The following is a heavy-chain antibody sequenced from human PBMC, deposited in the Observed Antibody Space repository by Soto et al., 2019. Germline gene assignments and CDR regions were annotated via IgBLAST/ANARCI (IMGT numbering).Heavy chain of an antibody. CDR3: ARTSAAGKYYYGMDV. Sequence: PGQPLQISWKGSGCSFTNFWIGCVSQMHGKGLEWMGIIYPGDSDTRYSPSFQGQVTISADKSISTAYLQWSSLKASDTAMYYCARTSAAGKYYYGMDVWGQGTTVTVSS. D-gene: IGHD6-13*01. J-gene: IGHJ6*02. CDR2: IYPGDSDT. CDR1: GCSFTNFW. V-gene: IGHV5-51*01.